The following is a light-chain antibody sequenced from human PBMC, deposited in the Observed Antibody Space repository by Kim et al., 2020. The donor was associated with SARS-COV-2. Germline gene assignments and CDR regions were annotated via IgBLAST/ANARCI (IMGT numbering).Light chain of an antibody. CDR1: SSNIGSNT. CDR2: SNN. J-gene: IGLJ3*02. Sequence: PGQRVPISCSGSSSNIGSNTVNWYQQLPGTAPKLLIYSNNQRPSGVPDRFSGSKSGTSASLAISGLQSEDEADYYCAAWDDSLNVVFGGGTKVTVL. CDR3: AAWDDSLNVV. V-gene: IGLV1-44*01.